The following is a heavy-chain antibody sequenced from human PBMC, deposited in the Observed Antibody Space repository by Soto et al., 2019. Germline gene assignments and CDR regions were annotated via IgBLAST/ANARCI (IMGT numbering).Heavy chain of an antibody. CDR2: INWNSGSL. D-gene: IGHD2-15*01. CDR1: GFTFYDYA. J-gene: IGHJ6*02. CDR3: AKVVVAATQPQYYYYGMDV. V-gene: IGHV3-9*01. Sequence: SLRLSCAASGFTFYDYAMHGVRQAPGKGLEWVSGINWNSGSLGYADSVKGRFTISRDNAKNSLYLQMNSLRAEDTALYYCAKVVVAATQPQYYYYGMDVWGQGTTVTVSS.